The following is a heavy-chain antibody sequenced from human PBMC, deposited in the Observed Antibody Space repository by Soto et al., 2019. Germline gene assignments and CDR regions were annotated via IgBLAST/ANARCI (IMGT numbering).Heavy chain of an antibody. CDR1: GYTFTNFG. D-gene: IGHD4-17*01. CDR3: ARGDYGGNSDFLSN. Sequence: ASVKVSCKASGYTFTNFGITWVRQAPGQGLEWMGWISVYNGHTSYAQRFQGRVTMTTDTSTSTAYLELRSLRSDDTAAYYCARGDYGGNSDFLSNWGQGTLVTVSS. V-gene: IGHV1-18*04. CDR2: ISVYNGHT. J-gene: IGHJ4*02.